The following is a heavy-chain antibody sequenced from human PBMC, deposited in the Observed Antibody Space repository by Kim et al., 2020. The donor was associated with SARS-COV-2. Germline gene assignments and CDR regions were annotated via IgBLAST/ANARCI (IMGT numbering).Heavy chain of an antibody. CDR3: ARDTPSVEYSSSSDWFDP. J-gene: IGHJ5*02. Sequence: ASVKVSCKASGYTFTSYAMHWVRQAPGQRLEWMGWINAGNGNTKYSQKFQGRVTITRDTSASTAYMELSSLRSEDTAVYYCARDTPSVEYSSSSDWFDPWGQGTLVTVSS. CDR2: INAGNGNT. D-gene: IGHD6-6*01. CDR1: GYTFTSYA. V-gene: IGHV1-3*01.